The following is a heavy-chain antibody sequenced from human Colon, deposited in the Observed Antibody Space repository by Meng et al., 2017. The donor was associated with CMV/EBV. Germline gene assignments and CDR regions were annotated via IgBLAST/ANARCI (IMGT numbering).Heavy chain of an antibody. D-gene: IGHD6-19*01. Sequence: QVQLVQSGAEVKKPGASVKVSCTASGYTFNSYPISWVRQAPGQGLEWMGWISTYNGNTNYAQKFQGRVTMATDTSTSTAYMELRSLRSDDTGVYYCARALIAVSGTFYFDYWGQGTLVTVSS. V-gene: IGHV1-18*01. CDR2: ISTYNGNT. CDR3: ARALIAVSGTFYFDY. J-gene: IGHJ4*02. CDR1: GYTFNSYP.